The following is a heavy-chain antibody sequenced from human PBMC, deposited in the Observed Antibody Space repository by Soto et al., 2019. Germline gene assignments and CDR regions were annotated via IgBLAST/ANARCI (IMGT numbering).Heavy chain of an antibody. Sequence: PSETLSLTCAVYGGSFSGYYWSWLRQPPGKGLEWIGEINHSGSPNYNPSLKSRVTISVDTSKNQFSLKMTSVTAADTAVYYCATANWSHHYFDYWGQGTLVTVSS. J-gene: IGHJ4*02. CDR1: GGSFSGYY. CDR3: ATANWSHHYFDY. CDR2: INHSGSP. D-gene: IGHD1-1*01. V-gene: IGHV4-34*01.